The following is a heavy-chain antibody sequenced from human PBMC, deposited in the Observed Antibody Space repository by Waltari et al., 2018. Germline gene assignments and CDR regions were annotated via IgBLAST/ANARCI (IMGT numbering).Heavy chain of an antibody. CDR1: GGSFSGYY. J-gene: IGHJ4*02. D-gene: IGHD6-19*01. Sequence: QVQLQQWGAGLLKPSETLSLTCAVYGGSFSGYYWSWIRQPPGKGLEWIGEINHSGSTNYNPSLKSRVTISVDTSKNQFSLKLSSVTAADTAVYYCARKYGSGWYRGIGYFDYWGQGTLVTVSS. CDR2: INHSGST. V-gene: IGHV4-34*01. CDR3: ARKYGSGWYRGIGYFDY.